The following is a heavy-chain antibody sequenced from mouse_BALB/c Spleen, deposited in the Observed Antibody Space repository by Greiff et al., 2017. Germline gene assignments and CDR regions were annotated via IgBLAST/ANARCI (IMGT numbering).Heavy chain of an antibody. CDR1: GFTFSSYA. Sequence: EVKLVESGGGLVKPGGSLKLSCAASGFTFSSYAMSWVRQSPEKRLEWVAEISSGGSYTYYPDTVTGRFTISRDNAKNTLYLEMSSLRSEDTAMYYCARETRGNAMDYWGQGTSVTVSS. CDR2: ISSGGSYT. V-gene: IGHV5-9-4*01. J-gene: IGHJ4*01. CDR3: ARETRGNAMDY.